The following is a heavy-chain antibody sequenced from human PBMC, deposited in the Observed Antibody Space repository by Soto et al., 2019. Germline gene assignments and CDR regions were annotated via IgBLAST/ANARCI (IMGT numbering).Heavy chain of an antibody. CDR1: GYTFTGHY. D-gene: IGHD3-3*01. J-gene: IGHJ3*01. Sequence: ASVKVSCKASGYTFTGHYIHWVRQAPEQGPEWMGEIGPESGATRYAQRFQGRVTMTRDMSITTVYMELRSLRPDDTAVYLCAREGILGLFDAYDLWGQGTMVTVSS. CDR3: AREGILGLFDAYDL. CDR2: IGPESGAT. V-gene: IGHV1-2*02.